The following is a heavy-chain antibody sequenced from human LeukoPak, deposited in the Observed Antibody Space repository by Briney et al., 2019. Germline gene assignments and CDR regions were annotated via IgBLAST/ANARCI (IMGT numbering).Heavy chain of an antibody. J-gene: IGHJ3*02. Sequence: PSETLSLTCTVSGCTISSYYWHWIRQPPGKGLEWIGFIYYSGSTKYKPSLKSRVTISVDTSKNQFSLKLSSVTAADTAVYYCAIGRFLVAFDIWGQGRMVTVSS. D-gene: IGHD3-3*01. V-gene: IGHV4-59*01. CDR3: AIGRFLVAFDI. CDR2: IYYSGST. CDR1: GCTISSYY.